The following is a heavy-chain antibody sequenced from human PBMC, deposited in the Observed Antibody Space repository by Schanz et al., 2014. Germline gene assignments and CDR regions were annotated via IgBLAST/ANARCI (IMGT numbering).Heavy chain of an antibody. D-gene: IGHD6-13*01. CDR2: SHYGGKT. V-gene: IGHV4-4*07. CDR3: ARARSWPDY. J-gene: IGHJ4*02. CDR1: GGSISSYY. Sequence: QVQLQESGPGLVKPSETLSLTCTVSGGSISSYYWSWIRQPPGKGLEWIGSSHYGGKTYFNPSLKSRVTMFVDTSRNQFSLRLSSVTAADTAVYYCARARSWPDYWGQGTLVTVSS.